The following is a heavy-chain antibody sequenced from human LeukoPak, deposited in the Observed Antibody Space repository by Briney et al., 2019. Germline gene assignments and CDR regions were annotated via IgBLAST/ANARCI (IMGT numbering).Heavy chain of an antibody. Sequence: GGSLRLSCAASGFTFSSYWMHWVRQAPGKGLVWVSRINSDGSSTSYADSVKGRFTISRDNAKNTLYLQMNSLRAEDTAVYYCAKDSSSSGILGYFDYWGQGTLVTVSS. CDR1: GFTFSSYW. CDR3: AKDSSSSGILGYFDY. CDR2: INSDGSST. D-gene: IGHD6-6*01. J-gene: IGHJ4*02. V-gene: IGHV3-74*01.